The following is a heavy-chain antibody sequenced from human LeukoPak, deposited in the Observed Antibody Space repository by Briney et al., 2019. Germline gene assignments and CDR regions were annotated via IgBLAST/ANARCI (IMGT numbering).Heavy chain of an antibody. CDR2: IIPILGIA. J-gene: IGHJ6*02. Sequence: ASVKVSCKASGGTFSSYAISWVRQAPGQGLEWMGRIIPILGIANYAQKFQGRVTITADESTSTAYMELSSLRSEDTAVYYCARHSGSYYYYGMDVWGQGTTVTVSS. CDR1: GGTFSSYA. D-gene: IGHD1-26*01. CDR3: ARHSGSYYYYGMDV. V-gene: IGHV1-69*04.